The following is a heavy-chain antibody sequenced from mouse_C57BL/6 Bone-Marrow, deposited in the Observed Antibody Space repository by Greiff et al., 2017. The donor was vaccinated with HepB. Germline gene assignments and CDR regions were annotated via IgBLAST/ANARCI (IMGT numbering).Heavy chain of an antibody. V-gene: IGHV1-22*01. CDR2: INPNNGGT. D-gene: IGHD1-1*01. CDR3: ARITTVVAPDY. CDR1: GYTFTDYT. J-gene: IGHJ2*01. Sequence: VQLQQSGPELVKPGASVKMSCKASGYTFTDYTMHWVKQSHGQSLEWIGYINPNNGGTSYNQKFKGKATLTVNKSSSTAYMELRSLTSEDSAAYYWARITTVVAPDYWGQGTTLTVSS.